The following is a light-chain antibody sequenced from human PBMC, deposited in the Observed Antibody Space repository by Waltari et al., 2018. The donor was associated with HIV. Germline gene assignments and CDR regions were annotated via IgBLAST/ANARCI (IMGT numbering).Light chain of an antibody. CDR3: GSFVGSNSHYV. J-gene: IGLJ1*01. CDR1: NSHVGGYNY. V-gene: IGLV2-8*01. CDR2: EVI. Sequence: QSALTQPPSASGSPGQSVTISCTGTNSHVGGYNYVSWYQQRPAKAPKLMIFEVIKRPSGVPDRFSGSKSGNTASLTVSGLQADDEADYYCGSFVGSNSHYVFGTGTKVTVL.